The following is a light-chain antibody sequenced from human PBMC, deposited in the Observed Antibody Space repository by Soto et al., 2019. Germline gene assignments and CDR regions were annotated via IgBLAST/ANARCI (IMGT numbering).Light chain of an antibody. Sequence: DIQMTQSPSTLSGSVGDRVTITCRASQTISSWLAWYQQKPGKAPKLLIYKASTLKSGVPSRFSGSGSGTEFTLTISSLQPEDFATYYCQHYKSYSEAFGQGTKVDSK. CDR3: QHYKSYSEA. CDR1: QTISSW. J-gene: IGKJ1*01. V-gene: IGKV1-5*03. CDR2: KAS.